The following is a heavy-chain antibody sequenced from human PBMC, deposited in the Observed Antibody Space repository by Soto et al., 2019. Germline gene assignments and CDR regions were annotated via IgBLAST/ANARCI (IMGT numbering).Heavy chain of an antibody. Sequence: GGSLRLSCAASGLTFSDYAMSWVRQAPGKGLDWVSRISGNGDITYYADSVKGRFTISRDNSKNTLYLQMNSLRAEDTAVYYCAKNGIVTFGAVIVLGSYHYYMDVWGKGTTVTVSS. CDR3: AKNGIVTFGAVIVLGSYHYYMDV. D-gene: IGHD3-16*02. CDR2: ISGNGDIT. J-gene: IGHJ6*03. CDR1: GLTFSDYA. V-gene: IGHV3-23*01.